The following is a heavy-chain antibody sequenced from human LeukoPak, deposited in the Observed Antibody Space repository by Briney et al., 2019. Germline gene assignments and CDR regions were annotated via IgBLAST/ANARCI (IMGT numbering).Heavy chain of an antibody. J-gene: IGHJ4*02. Sequence: GGSLRLSCAASGFTFSSYSMNWVRQAPEKGLEWVSSISSSSSYIYYADSVKGRFTISRDNAKNSLYLQMNSLRAEDTAVYYCAIAAAGPLESYWGQGTLVTVSS. D-gene: IGHD6-13*01. CDR3: AIAAAGPLESY. V-gene: IGHV3-21*01. CDR2: ISSSSSYI. CDR1: GFTFSSYS.